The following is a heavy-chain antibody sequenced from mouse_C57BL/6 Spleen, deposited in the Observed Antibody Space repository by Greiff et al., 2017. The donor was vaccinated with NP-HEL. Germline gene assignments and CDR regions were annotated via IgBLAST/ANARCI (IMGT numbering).Heavy chain of an antibody. J-gene: IGHJ4*01. CDR2: IYPGSGNT. CDR3: ARVYGSSYDYYAMDY. V-gene: IGHV1-76*01. Sequence: QVQLQQSGAELVRPGASVKLSCKASGYTFTDYYINWVKQRPGQGLEWIARIYPGSGNTYYNEKFKGKATLTAEKSSSTAYMQLSSLTSEDSAVYFCARVYGSSYDYYAMDYWGQGTSVTVSS. CDR1: GYTFTDYY. D-gene: IGHD1-1*01.